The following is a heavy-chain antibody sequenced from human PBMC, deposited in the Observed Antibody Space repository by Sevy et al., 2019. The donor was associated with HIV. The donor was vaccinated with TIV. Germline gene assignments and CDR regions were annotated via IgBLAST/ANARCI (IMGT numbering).Heavy chain of an antibody. CDR1: GGSISSEDYY. CDR2: IYYSGST. V-gene: IGHV4-39*07. Sequence: SETLSLTCTVSGGSISSEDYYWGWIRQPPGKGLDWIGSIYYSGSTYYNPSLKSRVTISVDTSKNQFSLKLRSVTAADTAVYYCARAPPVRSGDDSLNWFAPWGQGTLVTVSS. D-gene: IGHD5-12*01. J-gene: IGHJ5*02. CDR3: ARAPPVRSGDDSLNWFAP.